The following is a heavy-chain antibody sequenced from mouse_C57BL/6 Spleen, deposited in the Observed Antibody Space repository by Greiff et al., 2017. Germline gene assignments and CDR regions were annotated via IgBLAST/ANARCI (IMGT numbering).Heavy chain of an antibody. CDR1: GYAFSSSW. D-gene: IGHD1-1*01. CDR3: ANYYGSSYWYFDV. CDR2: IYPGDGDT. V-gene: IGHV1-82*01. Sequence: QVQLQQSGPELVKPGASVKISCKASGYAFSSSWMNWVKQRPGKGLEWIGRIYPGDGDTNYNGKFKGKATLTADKSSSTAYMQLSSLTSEYSAVYFCANYYGSSYWYFDVWGTGTTVTVSS. J-gene: IGHJ1*03.